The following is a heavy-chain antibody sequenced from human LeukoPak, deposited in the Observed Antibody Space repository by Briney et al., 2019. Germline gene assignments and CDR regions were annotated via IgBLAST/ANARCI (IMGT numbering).Heavy chain of an antibody. D-gene: IGHD5-18*01. V-gene: IGHV4-4*07. Sequence: SETLSLTCTVSGGSISYCYWSWIRQPAGKGLEWIGRIYTSGSTNYNPSLKSRVTMSVDTSKNQFSLKLSSVTAADTAVYYCARYSYGHYYYYMDVWGKGTTVTVSS. CDR1: GGSISYCY. CDR2: IYTSGST. CDR3: ARYSYGHYYYYMDV. J-gene: IGHJ6*03.